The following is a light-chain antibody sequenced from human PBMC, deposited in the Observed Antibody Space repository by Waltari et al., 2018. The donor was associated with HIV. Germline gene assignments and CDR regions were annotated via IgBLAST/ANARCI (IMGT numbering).Light chain of an antibody. CDR3: QYLGT. CDR1: QSLSSTY. CDR2: GVA. J-gene: IGKJ1*01. V-gene: IGKV3-20*01. Sequence: IVLTQSPGTLSLSPGDSATLSCRASQSLSSTYLAWYQQKPGQAPRLLIFGVASRATGIPDRFSGFGSGTYFTLTISRLEPEDSAVYYCQYLGTFGQGTKMEIK.